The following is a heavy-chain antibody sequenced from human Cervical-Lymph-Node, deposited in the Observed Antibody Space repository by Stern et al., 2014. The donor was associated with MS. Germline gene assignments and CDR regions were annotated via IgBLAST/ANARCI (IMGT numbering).Heavy chain of an antibody. J-gene: IGHJ4*02. V-gene: IGHV3-30*18. CDR3: AKDGSAKVFDY. CDR2: IFHGGSQE. Sequence: VQLVESGGGVVQPGGSLRLSCVVSGFTFSDYGMHWVRQSPGEGLEWVAVIFHGGSQEFYAEYVRGRFTIARDNSKGSLYLQMNSLRIEDTAMYYCAKDGSAKVFDYWGQGTQVTV. D-gene: IGHD1-26*01. CDR1: GFTFSDYG.